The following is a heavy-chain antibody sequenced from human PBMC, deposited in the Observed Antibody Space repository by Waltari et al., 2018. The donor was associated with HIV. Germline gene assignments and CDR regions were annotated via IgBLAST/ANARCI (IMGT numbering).Heavy chain of an antibody. CDR1: GGSVSSDSHY. Sequence: QVQLQESGPGLVKPSQTLSLTCPVSGGSVSSDSHYWSWIRQHPGKGLEWIGYIYYSGSTYYNPSLKSRVIISIDTSQNQFSLELTSVTAADTAVYYCARDSGLYGTYSHGMDVWGQGTTVTISS. V-gene: IGHV4-31*03. J-gene: IGHJ6*02. CDR3: ARDSGLYGTYSHGMDV. CDR2: IYYSGST. D-gene: IGHD4-17*01.